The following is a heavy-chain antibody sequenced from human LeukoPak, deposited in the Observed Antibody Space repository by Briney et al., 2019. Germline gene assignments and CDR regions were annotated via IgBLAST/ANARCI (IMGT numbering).Heavy chain of an antibody. CDR2: IYRDGGT. Sequence: GGSLRLSCAASGFTFSNAWMSWVRQAPGKGLEWVSVIYRDGGTKYADSVKGRFTISRDISKNTVYLQMNSLRAEDTAVYYCTRWAWDSWGQGTLVTVSS. CDR1: GFTFSNAW. CDR3: TRWAWDS. J-gene: IGHJ4*02. V-gene: IGHV3-53*01.